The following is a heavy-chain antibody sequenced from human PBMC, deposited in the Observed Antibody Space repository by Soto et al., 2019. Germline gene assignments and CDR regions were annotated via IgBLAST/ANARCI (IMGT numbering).Heavy chain of an antibody. J-gene: IGHJ4*02. CDR3: AGGRDYSKGGDH. CDR1: GFSVSNYH. V-gene: IGHV3-66*01. CDR2: IPVGDVT. D-gene: IGHD4-4*01. Sequence: VQLVDSGGGLVQPGGSLRLSCAASGFSVSNYHMNWVRQAPGKGPEWVSIIPVGDVTYYAASVKGRFTISRDISRNTVYLQMNSLRGDDTAVYYCAGGRDYSKGGDHWGQGTLVIVSS.